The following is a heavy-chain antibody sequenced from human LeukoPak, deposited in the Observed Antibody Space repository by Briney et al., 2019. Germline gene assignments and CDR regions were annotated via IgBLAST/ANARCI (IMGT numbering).Heavy chain of an antibody. Sequence: GSSVKLSCTASGRTVSSYAISWVRQAPGHGLEWMGGILPFFGTANNAQKFQGRVTITADESTSTAYMELSSLRSEDTAVYYCARGWDIPDYWGQGTLVTV. CDR1: GRTVSSYA. J-gene: IGHJ4*02. CDR3: ARGWDIPDY. D-gene: IGHD1-26*01. V-gene: IGHV1-69*01. CDR2: ILPFFGTA.